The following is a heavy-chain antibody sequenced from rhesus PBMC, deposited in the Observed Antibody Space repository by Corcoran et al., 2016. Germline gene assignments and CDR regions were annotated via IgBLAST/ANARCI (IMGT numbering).Heavy chain of an antibody. CDR3: ARNPDYEDDYGYYYTGYFDL. V-gene: IGHV4-165*02. CDR2: IGGSSGIT. D-gene: IGHD3-9*01. CDR1: GGSISGYY. J-gene: IGHJ2*01. Sequence: QVQLQESGPGLVKPSETLSLTCAVSGGSISGYYWNWIRQPPGKGLEWIGYIGGSSGITYYNPSLKSRVTISTYTSKNQFSLTLSSGTAAGTAVYYCARNPDYEDDYGYYYTGYFDLWGPGTPITISS.